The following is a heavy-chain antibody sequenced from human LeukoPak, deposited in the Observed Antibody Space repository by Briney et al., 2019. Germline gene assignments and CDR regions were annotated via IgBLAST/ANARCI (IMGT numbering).Heavy chain of an antibody. D-gene: IGHD3-3*01. V-gene: IGHV3-21*01. Sequence: PGGSLRLSCAASGFTSSSYSMNWVRQAPGKGLEWVSSISSSSSYIYYADSVKGRFTISRDNAKNSLYLQMNSLRAEDTAVYYCARDGDQYDFWSGYGLDYWGQGALVTVSS. CDR1: GFTSSSYS. CDR2: ISSSSSYI. J-gene: IGHJ4*02. CDR3: ARDGDQYDFWSGYGLDY.